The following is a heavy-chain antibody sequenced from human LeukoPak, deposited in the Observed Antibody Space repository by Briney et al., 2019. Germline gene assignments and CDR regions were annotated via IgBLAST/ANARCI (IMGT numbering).Heavy chain of an antibody. J-gene: IGHJ4*02. CDR2: IYYSGNT. Sequence: PSETLSLTCTVSGVSISSSNSYWGWIRQPPGKGLAWIGSIYYSGNTYYNASLKSQVSISIDTSKYQFSLRLTSVTAADTAVYYCARQTGSGLFILPGGQGTLVTVSS. CDR3: ARQTGSGLFILP. V-gene: IGHV4-39*01. CDR1: GVSISSSNSY. D-gene: IGHD3/OR15-3a*01.